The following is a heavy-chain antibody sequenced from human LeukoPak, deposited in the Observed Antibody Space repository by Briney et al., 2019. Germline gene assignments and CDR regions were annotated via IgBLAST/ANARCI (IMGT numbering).Heavy chain of an antibody. D-gene: IGHD3-3*01. Sequence: GASVKVSCKASGGTFSSYAISWVRQAPGQGLEWMGGIIPIFGTANYAQKFQGRVTITADESTSTAYMELSSLRSEDTAVYYCASGDFWSGLSFDYWGQGTLVTVSS. CDR2: IIPIFGTA. J-gene: IGHJ4*02. CDR3: ASGDFWSGLSFDY. V-gene: IGHV1-69*13. CDR1: GGTFSSYA.